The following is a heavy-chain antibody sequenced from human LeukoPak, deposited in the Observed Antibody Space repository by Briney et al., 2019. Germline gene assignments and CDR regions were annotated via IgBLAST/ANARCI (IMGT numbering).Heavy chain of an antibody. Sequence: SETLSLTCTVSGGSISSGGYYWSWIRQHPGKGLEWIGYIYYSGSTYYNPYLKSRVTISVDTSKNQFSLKLSSVTAADTAVYYCARGRRESQNFDYWGQGTLVTVSS. CDR1: GGSISSGGYY. CDR2: IYYSGST. J-gene: IGHJ4*02. V-gene: IGHV4-31*03. CDR3: ARGRRESQNFDY.